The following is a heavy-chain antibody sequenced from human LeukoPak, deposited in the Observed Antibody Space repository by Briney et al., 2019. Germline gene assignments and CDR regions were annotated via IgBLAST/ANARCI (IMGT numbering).Heavy chain of an antibody. D-gene: IGHD4-17*01. J-gene: IGHJ6*02. CDR1: GGSTSSYY. V-gene: IGHV4-59*01. CDR3: ARGPDYGDSGGMDV. Sequence: PSETLSLTCTVSGGSTSSYYWSWIRQPPGKGLEWIGYIYYSGSTNYNPSLKSRVTISVDTSKNQFSLKLSSVTAADTAVYYCARGPDYGDSGGMDVWGQGTTVTVSS. CDR2: IYYSGST.